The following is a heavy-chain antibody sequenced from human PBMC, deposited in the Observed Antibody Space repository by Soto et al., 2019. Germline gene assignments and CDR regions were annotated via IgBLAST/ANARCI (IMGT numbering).Heavy chain of an antibody. Sequence: GASVKVSCKASGYTFTYRYLHWVRQAPGQALEWMGWITPFNGNTNYAQKFQDRVTITRDRSMSTAYMELSSLRSEDTAMYYCASVRPEYYYYYGMDVWGQGTTVTVSS. CDR3: ASVRPEYYYYYGMDV. D-gene: IGHD3-10*02. V-gene: IGHV1-45*02. CDR2: ITPFNGNT. J-gene: IGHJ6*02. CDR1: GYTFTYRY.